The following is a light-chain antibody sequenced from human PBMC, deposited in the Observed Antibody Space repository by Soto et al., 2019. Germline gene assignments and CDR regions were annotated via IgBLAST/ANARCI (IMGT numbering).Light chain of an antibody. Sequence: IQLTQPPPSLYAFVGARVTLTCRASQGVRSSLAGYQQGPGRAPKLLIDPASPLQRLGPSMFSGRGSVTYFTLTSSSLHPAAFATYSCPHLPEDTITFGPGTRLEIK. CDR2: PAS. V-gene: IGKV1-9*01. CDR3: PHLPEDTIT. J-gene: IGKJ5*01. CDR1: QGVRSS.